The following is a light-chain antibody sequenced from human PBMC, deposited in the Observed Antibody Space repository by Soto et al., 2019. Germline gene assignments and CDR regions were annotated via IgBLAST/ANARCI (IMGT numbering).Light chain of an antibody. CDR3: QQSYSTLYT. J-gene: IGKJ2*01. CDR1: QSISTY. Sequence: DIQMTQSPSSLSASVGDRVTITCRASQSISTYLNWYQQKPGKAPKLLIYAASSLQGGVPSRFTDSGSGTDFTLTISSLQPEDFATYYCQQSYSTLYTFGQGTKLEIK. V-gene: IGKV1-39*01. CDR2: AAS.